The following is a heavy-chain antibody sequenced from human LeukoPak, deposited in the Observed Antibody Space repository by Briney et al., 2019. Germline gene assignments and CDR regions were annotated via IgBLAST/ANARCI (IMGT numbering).Heavy chain of an antibody. J-gene: IGHJ4*02. Sequence: GGSLRLSCAASGFTFSSYGMSWVCQAPGKGLEWVSAISGSGGDTYHADSVKGRFTISRDNSRNTLFLQMNSLRAEDTAVYYCAKYDSFDHYYDSSGRFDCWGQGTLVTVSS. D-gene: IGHD3-22*01. CDR3: AKYDSFDHYYDSSGRFDC. CDR1: GFTFSSYG. V-gene: IGHV3-23*01. CDR2: ISGSGGDT.